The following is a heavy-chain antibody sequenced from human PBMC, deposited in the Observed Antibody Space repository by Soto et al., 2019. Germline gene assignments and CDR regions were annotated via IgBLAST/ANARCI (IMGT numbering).Heavy chain of an antibody. CDR3: ARVVVGANYNWFDP. CDR2: ISTNNGNT. V-gene: IGHV1-18*01. J-gene: IGHJ5*02. D-gene: IGHD2-15*01. Sequence: QVQLVQSGAEVKKPGASVKVSCNASGYSFTSYGITWVRQAPGQGLEWMGWISTNNGNTNYAPNLQGRVTMTTDTSTSTAYMERRSLRSDDTAVYYCARVVVGANYNWFDPWGQGTQVTVSS. CDR1: GYSFTSYG.